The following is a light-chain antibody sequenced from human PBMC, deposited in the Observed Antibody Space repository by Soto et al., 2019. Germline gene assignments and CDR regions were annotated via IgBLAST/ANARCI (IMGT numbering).Light chain of an antibody. CDR3: QHYNSWA. CDR1: QTIGAF. V-gene: IGKV1-5*03. Sequence: QMTQSPSTLSASVGERVTITCRASQTIGAFLAWYQLKPGKAPNLLISKASNLQDGVPSRFSGSGSGTEFTLTITSLQPDDFATYYCQHYNSWAFGQGNKVEIK. CDR2: KAS. J-gene: IGKJ1*01.